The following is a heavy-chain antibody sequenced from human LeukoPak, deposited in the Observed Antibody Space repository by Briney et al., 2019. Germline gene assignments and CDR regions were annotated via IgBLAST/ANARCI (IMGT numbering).Heavy chain of an antibody. D-gene: IGHD5-24*01. Sequence: SETLSLTCTVSGGSISSSSYYWGWIRQPPGKGLEWIGSIYYSGSTYYNPSLKSRVTISVDTSKNQFSLKLSSVTAADTAVYYCARKVATINPFDYWGQGTLVTVSS. CDR3: ARKVATINPFDY. CDR1: GGSISSSSYY. V-gene: IGHV4-39*07. CDR2: IYYSGST. J-gene: IGHJ4*02.